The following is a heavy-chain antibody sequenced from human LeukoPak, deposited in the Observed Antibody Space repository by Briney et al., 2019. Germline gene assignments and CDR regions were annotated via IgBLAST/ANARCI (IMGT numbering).Heavy chain of an antibody. CDR3: AREGSMVRGVGILGFDY. CDR1: GYTFTSYA. Sequence: ASVKVSCKASGYTFTSYAMHWVRQAPGQRLEWMGWINAGNGNTKYSQEFQGRVTITRDTSASTAYMELSSLRSEDMAVYYCAREGSMVRGVGILGFDYWGQGTLVTVSS. V-gene: IGHV1-3*03. J-gene: IGHJ4*02. CDR2: INAGNGNT. D-gene: IGHD3-10*01.